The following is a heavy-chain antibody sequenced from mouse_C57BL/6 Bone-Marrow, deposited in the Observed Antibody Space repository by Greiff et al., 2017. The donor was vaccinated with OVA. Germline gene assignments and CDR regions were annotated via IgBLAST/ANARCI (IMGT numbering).Heavy chain of an antibody. V-gene: IGHV1-19*01. CDR1: GYTFTDYY. J-gene: IGHJ2*01. CDR3: ASLGLRRYFDD. CDR2: INPYNGGT. D-gene: IGHD2-2*01. Sequence: LVESGASVKMSCKASGYTFTDYYMNWVKQSHGKSLEWIGVINPYNGGTSYNQKFKGKATLTVDKSSSTAYMELNSLTSEDAAVYYCASLGLRRYFDDWGQGTTLTVSS.